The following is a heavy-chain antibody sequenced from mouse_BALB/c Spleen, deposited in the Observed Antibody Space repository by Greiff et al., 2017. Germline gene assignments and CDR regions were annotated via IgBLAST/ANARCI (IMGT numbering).Heavy chain of an antibody. V-gene: IGHV5-4*02. CDR1: GFTFSDYY. D-gene: IGHD2-1*01. Sequence: EVKVVESGGGLVKPGGSLKLSCAASGFTFSDYYMYWVRQTPEKRLEWVATISDGGSYTYYPDSVKGRFTISRDNAKNNLYLQMSSLKSEDTAMYYCAREDGNYPFAYWGQGTLVTVSA. CDR3: AREDGNYPFAY. J-gene: IGHJ3*01. CDR2: ISDGGSYT.